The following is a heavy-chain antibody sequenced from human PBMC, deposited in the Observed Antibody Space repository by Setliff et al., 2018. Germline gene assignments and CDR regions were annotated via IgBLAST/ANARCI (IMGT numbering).Heavy chain of an antibody. V-gene: IGHV4-39*01. CDR3: ARARSGDYSDSTGYLDY. CDR1: GGSISSGSDY. J-gene: IGHJ4*02. Sequence: SETLSLTCTVSGGSISSGSDYWAWIRQPPGKGLEWLGTVYHSGSTNYNPSLKSRVTISVDTSKNQFSLKLSSVSAADTAVYYCARARSGDYSDSTGYLDYWGQGTLVTVSS. CDR2: VYHSGST. D-gene: IGHD3-22*01.